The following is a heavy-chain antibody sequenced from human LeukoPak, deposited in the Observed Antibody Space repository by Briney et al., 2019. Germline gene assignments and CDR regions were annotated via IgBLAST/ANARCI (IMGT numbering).Heavy chain of an antibody. CDR3: ARDRAGTTVTPVVGY. CDR1: GYTFTSYG. Sequence: GASVKVSCKASGYTFTSYGISWVRQAPGQGLEWMGWISAYNGNTNYAQKLQGRVTMTTDTSTSTAYMELRSLRSDDTAVYYCARDRAGTTVTPVVGYWGQGTLVTVSS. D-gene: IGHD4-17*01. J-gene: IGHJ4*02. CDR2: ISAYNGNT. V-gene: IGHV1-18*01.